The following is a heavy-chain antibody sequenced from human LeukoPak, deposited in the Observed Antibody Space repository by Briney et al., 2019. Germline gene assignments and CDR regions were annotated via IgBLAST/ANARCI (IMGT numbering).Heavy chain of an antibody. CDR2: IYYSGST. Sequence: PSETLSLTCTVSGGSISSSSYYWGWIRQPPGKGLEWIGSIYYSGSTYYNPSLKSRVTISVDTSKNQFSLKLSSVTAADTAVYYCARGSGGGTLFDYWGQGTLVTVSS. D-gene: IGHD2-15*01. CDR3: ARGSGGGTLFDY. V-gene: IGHV4-39*01. CDR1: GGSISSSSYY. J-gene: IGHJ4*02.